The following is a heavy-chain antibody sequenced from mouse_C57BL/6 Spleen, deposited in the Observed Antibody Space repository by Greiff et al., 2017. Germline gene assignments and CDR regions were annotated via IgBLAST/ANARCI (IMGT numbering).Heavy chain of an antibody. V-gene: IGHV1-80*01. Sequence: VQLQQSGAELVKPGASVKISCKASGYAFSSYWMNWVKQRPGKGLEWIGQIYPGDGDTNYNGKFKGKATLTADKSSSTAYMQLSSLTSEDSAVYFCAREGIRKAMDYWGQGTSVTVSS. CDR2: IYPGDGDT. J-gene: IGHJ4*01. CDR1: GYAFSSYW. CDR3: AREGIRKAMDY.